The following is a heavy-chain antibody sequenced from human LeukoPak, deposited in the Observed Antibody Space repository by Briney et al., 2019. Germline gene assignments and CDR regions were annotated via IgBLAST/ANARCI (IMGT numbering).Heavy chain of an antibody. CDR2: IYPGDSDT. J-gene: IGHJ3*02. D-gene: IGHD6-19*01. V-gene: IGHV5-51*01. Sequence: PGESLRISCKGSGYSFTTSWIGWVRQMPGKGLEWMGIIYPGDSDTRYSPSFQGQVTISADKSISTAYLQWSSLKASDTAMYYCARFITVAGRTTNVFDIWGQGTMVTVSS. CDR3: ARFITVAGRTTNVFDI. CDR1: GYSFTTSW.